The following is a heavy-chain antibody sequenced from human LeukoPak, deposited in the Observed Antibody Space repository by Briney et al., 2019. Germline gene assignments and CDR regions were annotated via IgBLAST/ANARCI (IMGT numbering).Heavy chain of an antibody. CDR1: GYTFTNYG. CDR3: ARGASYLDY. Sequence: ASVKVSCKASGYTFTNYGINWVRQAPGQGLEWMGWISVYNGNTNYAQKLQGRVTMTTDTSTTTAYMELRSLRSDDTAIYYCARGASYLDYWGQGTLVTVSS. J-gene: IGHJ4*02. V-gene: IGHV1-18*01. CDR2: ISVYNGNT.